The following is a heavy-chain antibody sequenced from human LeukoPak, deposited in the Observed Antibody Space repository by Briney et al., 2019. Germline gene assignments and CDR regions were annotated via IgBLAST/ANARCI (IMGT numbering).Heavy chain of an antibody. CDR2: INPSGGST. V-gene: IGHV1-2*02. Sequence: GASVKVSCKASGYTFTSYYMHWVRQAPGQGLEWMGIINPSGGSTNYAQKFQGRVTMTRDTSISTAYMELSRLRSDDTAVYYCAREVLLRRYYDFWSGYPNWFDPWGQGTLVTVSS. CDR1: GYTFTSYY. D-gene: IGHD3-3*01. CDR3: AREVLLRRYYDFWSGYPNWFDP. J-gene: IGHJ5*02.